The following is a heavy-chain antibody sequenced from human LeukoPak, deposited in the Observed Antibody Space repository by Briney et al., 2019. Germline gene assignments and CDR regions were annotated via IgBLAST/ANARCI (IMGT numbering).Heavy chain of an antibody. V-gene: IGHV4-30-4*01. CDR1: GGSISSGDYY. J-gene: IGHJ3*02. Sequence: SETLSLTCTVSGGSISSGDYYWSWIRQPPGKGLEWIGYIYYSGSTNYNPSLKSRVTISVDTSKNQFSLKLSSVTAADTAVYYCASNDYGHLHAFDIWGQGTMVTVSS. D-gene: IGHD4-17*01. CDR3: ASNDYGHLHAFDI. CDR2: IYYSGST.